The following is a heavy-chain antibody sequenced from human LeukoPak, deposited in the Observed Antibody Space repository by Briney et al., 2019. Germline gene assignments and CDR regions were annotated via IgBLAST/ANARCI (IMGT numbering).Heavy chain of an antibody. CDR2: INRSGST. D-gene: IGHD3-22*01. J-gene: IGHJ4*02. V-gene: IGHV4-34*01. CDR1: GGSFSGYY. Sequence: TSETLSLTCAVYGGSFSGYYWSWIRQPPGKGLEWIGEINRSGSTNYNPSLKSRVTISVDTSKNQFFRKLSSVTAADTAVYYCARRYYYDSIALDYWGEGTLVTVSS. CDR3: ARRYYYDSIALDY.